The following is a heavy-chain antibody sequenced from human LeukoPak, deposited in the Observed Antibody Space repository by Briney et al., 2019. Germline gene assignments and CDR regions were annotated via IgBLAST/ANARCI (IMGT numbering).Heavy chain of an antibody. Sequence: GGSLRLSCAASGFTFSSYAMSWVRQAPGKGLEWVGRIKSKTDGGTTDYAAPVKGRFTISRDDSKNTLYLQMNSLKIEDTAVYYCKGGDYVDYWGQGTLVTVSS. V-gene: IGHV3-15*01. D-gene: IGHD3-16*01. CDR3: KGGDYVDY. J-gene: IGHJ4*02. CDR2: IKSKTDGGTT. CDR1: GFTFSSYA.